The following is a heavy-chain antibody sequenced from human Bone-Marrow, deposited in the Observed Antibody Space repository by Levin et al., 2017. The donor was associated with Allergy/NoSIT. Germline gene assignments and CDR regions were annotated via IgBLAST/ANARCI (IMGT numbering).Heavy chain of an antibody. D-gene: IGHD3-10*01. V-gene: IGHV3-23*01. CDR2: ITSDGRGT. Sequence: RGESLKISCEASEFTFSRYAMNWVRQAPGKGLEWVSTITSDGRGTYYANSVKGRFTISRDTSKNTVYLEMKSLRAEDTAVYYCARTVVRFFSDIWGLGTLVTVSS. CDR1: EFTFSRYA. CDR3: ARTVVRFFSDI. J-gene: IGHJ4*02.